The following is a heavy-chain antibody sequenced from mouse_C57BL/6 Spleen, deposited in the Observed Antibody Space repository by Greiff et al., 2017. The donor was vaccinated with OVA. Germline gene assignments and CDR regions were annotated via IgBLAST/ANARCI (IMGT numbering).Heavy chain of an antibody. CDR3: ARGGIYYGRYYYAMDY. CDR2: ILPGSGST. CDR1: GYTFTGYW. V-gene: IGHV1-9*01. Sequence: QVQLKESGAELMKPGASVKLSCKATGYTFTGYWIEWVKQRPGHGLEWIGEILPGSGSTNYNEKVKGKATFTAETSSNTAYMQLSSLTTEYSAIYYCARGGIYYGRYYYAMDYWGQGTSVTVSS. D-gene: IGHD2-1*01. J-gene: IGHJ4*01.